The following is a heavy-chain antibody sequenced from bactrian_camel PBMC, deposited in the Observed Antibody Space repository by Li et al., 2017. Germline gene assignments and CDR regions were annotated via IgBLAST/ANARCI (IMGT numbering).Heavy chain of an antibody. V-gene: IGHV3S53*01. CDR2: ANSEGLA. Sequence: VQLVESLSLSCAASGYTYSRHCMAWFRQAPGKHREGVAVANSEGLATYVDSVKGRFTISRDNAKNTVYLQMNRLTSEDTALYYCSTEMVIARPWGRAHTYHGTDYWGKGTQVTVS. J-gene: IGHJ7*01. D-gene: IGHD4*01. CDR1: GYTYSRHC.